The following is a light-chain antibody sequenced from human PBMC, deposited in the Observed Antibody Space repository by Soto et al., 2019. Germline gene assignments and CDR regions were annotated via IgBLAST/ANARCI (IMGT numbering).Light chain of an antibody. V-gene: IGKV4-1*01. CDR3: LQYYNIRT. J-gene: IGKJ1*01. CDR2: WAS. Sequence: DIHMTQSPSTVPSSLGDRVTITFRASQSISNWLAWYQQKPGQPPKLLIYWASTRESGVPDRFSGSGSGTDFTLTISSLQAEDGAVYYCLQYYNIRTFGQGTKVDIK. CDR1: QSISNW.